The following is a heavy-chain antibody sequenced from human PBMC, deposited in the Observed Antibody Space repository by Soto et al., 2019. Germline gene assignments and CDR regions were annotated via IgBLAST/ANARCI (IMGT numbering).Heavy chain of an antibody. Sequence: PSQTLSLTCAISGDSVSSNSAAGDWIRQSPSRGLEWLGRTYLRSKLYTDYAKSVKSRISITPDTSKNQFSLQLNSVTPEDTAVYFSARLRSTGQVMKLFDYWGQGTLVTVSS. CDR3: ARLRSTGQVMKLFDY. D-gene: IGHD1-1*01. J-gene: IGHJ4*02. CDR1: GDSVSSNSAA. CDR2: TYLRSKLYT. V-gene: IGHV6-1*01.